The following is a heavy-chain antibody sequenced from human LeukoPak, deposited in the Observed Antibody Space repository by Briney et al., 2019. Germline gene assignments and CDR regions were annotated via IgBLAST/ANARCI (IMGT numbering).Heavy chain of an antibody. CDR1: GFTLNDFY. CDR2: IGSSDSIM. CDR3: AREIVAGTFDC. J-gene: IGHJ4*02. Sequence: GGSLRLSCAASGFTLNDFYMRWIRQAPGKGLEWVSDIGSSDSIMSYGDSVRGRFTISRDTAKNLLYLQMNSLRDEDTAVYYCAREIVAGTFDCWGQGTLVTVSS. V-gene: IGHV3-11*01. D-gene: IGHD6-19*01.